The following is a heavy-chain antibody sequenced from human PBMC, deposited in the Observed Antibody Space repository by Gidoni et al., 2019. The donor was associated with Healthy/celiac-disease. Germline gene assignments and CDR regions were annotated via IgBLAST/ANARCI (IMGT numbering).Heavy chain of an antibody. J-gene: IGHJ4*02. D-gene: IGHD1-26*01. CDR3: ARGGGSGSYYEFDY. CDR2: IYHSGST. Sequence: QVQLQESGPGLVKPSETLSLTCAVSGYSISSGYYWGWIRQPPGKGLEWIGSIYHSGSTYYNPSLKSRVTISVDTSKNQFSLKLSSVTAADTAVYYCARGGGSGSYYEFDYWGQGTLVTVSS. V-gene: IGHV4-38-2*01. CDR1: GYSISSGYY.